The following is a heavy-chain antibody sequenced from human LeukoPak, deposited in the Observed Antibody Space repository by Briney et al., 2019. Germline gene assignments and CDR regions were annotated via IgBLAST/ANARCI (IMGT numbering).Heavy chain of an antibody. D-gene: IGHD1-20*01. CDR3: VRESITGHRDFDY. V-gene: IGHV3-48*01. CDR1: GFAFSSYS. Sequence: PGGSLRLSCADSGFAFSSYSMNWVRQAPGRGLEWISYISSGSRTIYYADSVEGRFTISRDNGKNSLYLLLNSLRADDTAVYFCVRESITGHRDFDYWGQGTLITVSS. CDR2: ISSGSRTI. J-gene: IGHJ4*02.